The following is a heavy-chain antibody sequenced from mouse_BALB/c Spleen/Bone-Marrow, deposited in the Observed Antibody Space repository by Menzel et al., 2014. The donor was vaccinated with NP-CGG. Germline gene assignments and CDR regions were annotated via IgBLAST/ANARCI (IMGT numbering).Heavy chain of an antibody. CDR2: ISSGGGST. D-gene: IGHD1-2*01. Sequence: EVMLVESGGGLVKPGGSLKLSCAASGFGFSSSDMSWVRQTPEKRLEWVAYISSGGGSTYYPDTVKGRFTISRDNAKNTVYLQMSSLKSEDTAMYYCATHYYGRFDYWGQGTTLTVSS. V-gene: IGHV5-12-1*01. CDR1: GFGFSSSD. CDR3: ATHYYGRFDY. J-gene: IGHJ2*01.